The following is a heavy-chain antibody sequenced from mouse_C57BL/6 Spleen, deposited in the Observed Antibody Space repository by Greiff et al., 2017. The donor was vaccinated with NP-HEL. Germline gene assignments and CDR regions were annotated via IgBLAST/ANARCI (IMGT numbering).Heavy chain of an antibody. J-gene: IGHJ4*01. CDR2: IDPETGGN. Sequence: QVQLQQSGAELVRPGASVTLSCKASGYTFTDYEMHWVKQTPVHGLEWIGAIDPETGGNAYNQKFKGKAILTADKSSSTAYMELRSLTSEDSAVYYCTRGHAMDYWGQGTSVTVSS. CDR3: TRGHAMDY. V-gene: IGHV1-15*01. CDR1: GYTFTDYE.